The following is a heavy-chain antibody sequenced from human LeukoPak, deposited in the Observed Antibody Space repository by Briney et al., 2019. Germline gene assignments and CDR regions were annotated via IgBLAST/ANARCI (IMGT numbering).Heavy chain of an antibody. CDR2: INSDGSSI. D-gene: IGHD7-27*01. V-gene: IGHV3-74*01. J-gene: IGHJ4*02. CDR1: GFTLSNYW. Sequence: GGSLRLSCAASGFTLSNYWRHWVRQAPEKGLVWVSLINSDGSSISYADSVKGRFTVSRDNAKNTLYLQLTSLRAEDTAMYYCASDLGIGYWGQGTLVTVSS. CDR3: ASDLGIGY.